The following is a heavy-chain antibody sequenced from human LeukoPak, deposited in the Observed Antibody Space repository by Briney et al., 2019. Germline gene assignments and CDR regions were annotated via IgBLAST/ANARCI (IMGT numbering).Heavy chain of an antibody. CDR3: ARVWDVAAPYYFDY. J-gene: IGHJ4*02. Sequence: NPSQTLSLTCTVSGDSISSGTYYWSWIRQPPGKGLEWIGYIYHSGSTYYNPSLKSRVTISVDRSKNQFSLKLSSVTAADTAVYYCARVWDVAAPYYFDYWGQGTLVTVSS. CDR1: GDSISSGTYY. CDR2: IYHSGST. D-gene: IGHD6-6*01. V-gene: IGHV4-30-2*01.